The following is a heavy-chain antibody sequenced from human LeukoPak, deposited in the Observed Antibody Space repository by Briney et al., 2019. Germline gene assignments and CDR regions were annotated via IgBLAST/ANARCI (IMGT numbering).Heavy chain of an antibody. CDR3: ARDGNFGYDAFDI. V-gene: IGHV3-33*01. D-gene: IGHD3-10*01. J-gene: IGHJ3*02. Sequence: GTSLRLSCAASGFTFSSYGMHWVRQAPGKGLEGVAVIWDDGSEKYYADSVKGRFSISRDNSKNTLYLQMNSLRAEDTAVYYCARDGNFGYDAFDIWGQGTMVTVSS. CDR1: GFTFSSYG. CDR2: IWDDGSEK.